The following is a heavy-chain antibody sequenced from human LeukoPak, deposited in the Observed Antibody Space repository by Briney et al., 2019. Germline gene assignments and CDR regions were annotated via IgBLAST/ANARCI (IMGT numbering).Heavy chain of an antibody. V-gene: IGHV3-30*04. J-gene: IGHJ4*02. CDR3: ARDGSRKSRSSWPGD. Sequence: GGSLRLSCAASGFTFSSYAMHWVRQAPGKGLEWVAVISYDGSNKYYADSVKGRFTISRDNSKNTLYLQMNSLRAEDTAVYYCARDGSRKSRSSWPGDWGQGTLVTVSS. CDR1: GFTFSSYA. D-gene: IGHD6-13*01. CDR2: ISYDGSNK.